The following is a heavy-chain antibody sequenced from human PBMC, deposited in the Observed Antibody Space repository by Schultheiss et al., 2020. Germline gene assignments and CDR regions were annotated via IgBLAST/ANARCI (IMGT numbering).Heavy chain of an antibody. V-gene: IGHV4-4*02. CDR1: GGSISSSNW. J-gene: IGHJ4*02. CDR2: IYYSGST. Sequence: SQTLSLTCTVSGGSISSSNWWSWVRQPPGKGLEWIGYIYYSGSTYYNPSLKSRVTISVDTSKNQFSLKLSSVTAADTAVYYCATHPSDFSGYYYRTDYWGQGTLVTVSS. CDR3: ATHPSDFSGYYYRTDY. D-gene: IGHD3-22*01.